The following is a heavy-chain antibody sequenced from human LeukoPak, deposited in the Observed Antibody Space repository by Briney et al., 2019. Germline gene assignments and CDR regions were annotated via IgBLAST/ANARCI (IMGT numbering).Heavy chain of an antibody. J-gene: IGHJ3*02. CDR1: GGTFSSYA. D-gene: IGHD3-22*01. CDR3: ATPGYYDRPRTFDI. Sequence: GSSVKVSCKASGGTFSSYAISWVRQAPGQGLEWMGRIIPILGIANYAQKFQGRVTITADKSTSTAYMELSSLRSEDTAVYYCATPGYYDRPRTFDIWGQGTMVTVSS. CDR2: IIPILGIA. V-gene: IGHV1-69*04.